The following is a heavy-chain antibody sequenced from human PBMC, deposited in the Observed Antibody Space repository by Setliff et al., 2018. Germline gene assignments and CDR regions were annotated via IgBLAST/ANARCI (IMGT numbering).Heavy chain of an antibody. D-gene: IGHD2-8*01. CDR1: GYILSSYG. Sequence: ASVKVSCKTSGYILSSYGVSWVRQAPGQGLDWMGWISPYNGHTNYAQKLQGRVSMTTDTSTSTAYMELRSLTSDDTAVYYCSRLVRYCTTTTCQRASGAEFWGQGTLVTVSS. CDR2: ISPYNGHT. V-gene: IGHV1-18*01. J-gene: IGHJ4*02. CDR3: SRLVRYCTTTTCQRASGAEF.